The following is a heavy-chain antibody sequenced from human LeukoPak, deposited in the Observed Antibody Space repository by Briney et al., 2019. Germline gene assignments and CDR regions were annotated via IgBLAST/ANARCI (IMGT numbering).Heavy chain of an antibody. CDR3: ARDRITMISWAFDI. J-gene: IGHJ3*02. V-gene: IGHV4-34*01. CDR2: INHSGST. CDR1: GGSFSGYY. Sequence: PSETLSLTCAVYGGSFSGYYWSWIRQPPGKGLEWIGEINHSGSTYYNPSLKSRVTISVETSKNQFSLKLSSVTAADTAVYYCARDRITMISWAFDIWGQGTMVTVSS. D-gene: IGHD3-22*01.